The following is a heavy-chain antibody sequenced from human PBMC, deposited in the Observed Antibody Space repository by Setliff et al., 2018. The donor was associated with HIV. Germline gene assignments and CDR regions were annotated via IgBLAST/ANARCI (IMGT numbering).Heavy chain of an antibody. CDR3: ARVGTNWPSWFDP. J-gene: IGHJ5*02. CDR2: IHSSGGF. V-gene: IGHV4-61*02. D-gene: IGHD1-1*01. CDR1: GDSINSGNYY. Sequence: PSETLSLTCTVSGDSINSGNYYWSWLRQPAGERLEYIGRIHSSGGFNYNPSLRSRLTLSIDISKNHFSLKLRSVTAADTAVYYCARVGTNWPSWFDPWGQGTQVTVSS.